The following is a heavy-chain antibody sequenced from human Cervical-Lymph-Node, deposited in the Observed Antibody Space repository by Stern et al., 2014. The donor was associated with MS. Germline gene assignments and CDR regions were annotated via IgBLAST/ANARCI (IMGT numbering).Heavy chain of an antibody. CDR3: ARVNSGSYFMGSDY. D-gene: IGHD1-26*01. V-gene: IGHV1-2*06. CDR1: GYTFTGYY. J-gene: IGHJ4*02. CDR2: INPNSGGT. Sequence: QVQLVQSGAEVKKPGASVKVSCKASGYTFTGYYMHWVRQAPGQGLAWMGRINPNSGGTNYAQKFPGRGTMTQGTFISTAYMELSRLRSYDTAVYYCARVNSGSYFMGSDYWGQGTLVTVSS.